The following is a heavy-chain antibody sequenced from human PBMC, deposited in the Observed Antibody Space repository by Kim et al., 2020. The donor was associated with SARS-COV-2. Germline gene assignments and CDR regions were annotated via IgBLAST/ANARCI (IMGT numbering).Heavy chain of an antibody. CDR3: ARMTWRIGAAYSSSWYVEDY. CDR2: IDWDDDK. D-gene: IGHD6-13*01. CDR1: GFSLSTSGMC. V-gene: IGHV2-70*01. Sequence: SGPTLVNPTQTLTLTCTFSGFSLSTSGMCVSWIRQPPGKALEWLALIDWDDDKYYSTSLKTRLTISKDTSKNQVVLTMTNMDPVDTATYYCARMTWRIGAAYSSSWYVEDYWGQGTLVTVSS. J-gene: IGHJ4*02.